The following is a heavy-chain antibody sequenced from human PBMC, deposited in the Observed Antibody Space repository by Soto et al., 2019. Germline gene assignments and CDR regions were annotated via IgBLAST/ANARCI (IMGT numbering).Heavy chain of an antibody. Sequence: QVQLVQSGAEVKNPGASVKVSCKASGYTFTRYGIGWARQAPGQGLEWRGWINTYNGNTNYAQKVQGRVTLTTDTSTSTAYMELRSLRSNDTAIYYCAMVDVYVTPSPQDVWGQGTTVIVSS. D-gene: IGHD3-16*01. CDR3: AMVDVYVTPSPQDV. CDR1: GYTFTRYG. V-gene: IGHV1-18*01. CDR2: INTYNGNT. J-gene: IGHJ6*02.